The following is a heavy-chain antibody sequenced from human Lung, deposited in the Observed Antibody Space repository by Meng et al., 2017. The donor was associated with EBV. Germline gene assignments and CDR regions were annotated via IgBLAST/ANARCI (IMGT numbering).Heavy chain of an antibody. CDR2: IYWGDDK. J-gene: IGHJ5*01. D-gene: IGHD5-18*01. CDR1: GFLLSTSGVG. V-gene: IGHV2-5*02. CDR3: AHTYQLLTAFDS. Sequence: QITLKESGPTQVKPTQPLTLTCTFSGFLLSTSGVGVGWFRQPPGKALEWLALIYWGDDKRYNPALKSRVTITRGTSENQVVLTMTNMDTVDTGTYYCAHTYQLLTAFDSWGQGTLVTVSS.